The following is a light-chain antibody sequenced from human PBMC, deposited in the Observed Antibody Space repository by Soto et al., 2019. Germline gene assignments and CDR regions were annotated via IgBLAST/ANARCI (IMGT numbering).Light chain of an antibody. J-gene: IGKJ5*01. CDR1: QSVSNN. CDR3: QQYNKWPIT. CDR2: GAS. V-gene: IGKV3D-15*01. Sequence: EIVMTQSPATLSVSPGERATLSCRASQSVSNNLAWYQQKPGQAPRLLIYGASTRATGIPARFSGSGSGTDFNLTISSLQSEDFAVYSCQQYNKWPITLGQGTRLEIK.